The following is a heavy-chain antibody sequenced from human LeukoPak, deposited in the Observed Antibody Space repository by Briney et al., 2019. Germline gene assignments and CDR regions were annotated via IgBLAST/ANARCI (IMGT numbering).Heavy chain of an antibody. Sequence: GGSLRLSCAASGFTFSSYWMSWVRQAPGKGLEWVANIKQDGSEKYYVDSVKDRFTISRDNAKNSLYLQMNSLRAEDTAVYYCARGVAGHRFDYWGQGTLVTVSS. V-gene: IGHV3-7*03. CDR3: ARGVAGHRFDY. D-gene: IGHD2-15*01. CDR2: IKQDGSEK. CDR1: GFTFSSYW. J-gene: IGHJ4*02.